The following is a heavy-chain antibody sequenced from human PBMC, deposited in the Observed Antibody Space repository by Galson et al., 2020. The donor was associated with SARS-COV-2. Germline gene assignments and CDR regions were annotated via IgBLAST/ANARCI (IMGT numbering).Heavy chain of an antibody. CDR2: MNPNSGNT. CDR3: ARGAVRTIFGVVISRSNNWFDP. J-gene: IGHJ5*02. Sequence: ASVKVSCKASGYTFTSYDINWVRQATGQGLEWMGWMNPNSGNTDYAQKFQGRVTMTRNTSISTAYMELSSLRSEDTAVYYCARGAVRTIFGVVISRSNNWFDPWGQGTLVTVSS. V-gene: IGHV1-8*01. CDR1: GYTFTSYD. D-gene: IGHD3-3*01.